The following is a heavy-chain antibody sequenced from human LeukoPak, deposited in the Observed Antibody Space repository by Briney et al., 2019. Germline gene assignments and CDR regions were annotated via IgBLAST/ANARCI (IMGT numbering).Heavy chain of an antibody. V-gene: IGHV3-30*18. J-gene: IGHJ4*02. D-gene: IGHD2-2*01. CDR1: GFTFSIYG. CDR2: ISYDGSNK. CDR3: AKDRQYYCSSTSCFAVDY. Sequence: GGSLRLSCAASGFTFSIYGIHWVRQAPGKGLEWVAVISYDGSNKYYADSVKGRFAISRDNSKNTLYLQMNSLRDEDTAVYYCAKDRQYYCSSTSCFAVDYWGQGTLVTVSS.